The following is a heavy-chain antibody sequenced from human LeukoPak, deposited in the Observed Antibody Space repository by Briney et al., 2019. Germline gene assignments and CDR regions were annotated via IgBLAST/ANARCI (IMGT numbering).Heavy chain of an antibody. Sequence: PGGSLRLSCAASGFTFSSYGMHWVRQAPGKGLEWVAFIRYDGSNKYCADSVKGRFTISRDNSKNTLYLQMNSLRAEDTAVYYCARAQSEAEEPSDYWGQGTLVTVSS. CDR1: GFTFSSYG. V-gene: IGHV3-30*02. CDR3: ARAQSEAEEPSDY. J-gene: IGHJ4*02. CDR2: IRYDGSNK. D-gene: IGHD1-14*01.